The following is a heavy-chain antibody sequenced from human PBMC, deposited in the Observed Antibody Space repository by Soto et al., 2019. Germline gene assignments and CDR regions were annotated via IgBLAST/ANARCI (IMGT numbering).Heavy chain of an antibody. CDR2: IYYSGST. J-gene: IGHJ6*02. V-gene: IGHV4-31*03. Sequence: QVQLQESGPGLVKPSQTLSLTCTVSGGSISSGGYYWSWIRQHPGKGLEWIGYIYYSGSTYYNPSLKSRVTISVDTSKNQISLKLSSVTAADTAVYYCARVIGYCSGGSCYSPYYYYGMDVWGQGTTVTVSS. CDR3: ARVIGYCSGGSCYSPYYYYGMDV. CDR1: GGSISSGGYY. D-gene: IGHD2-15*01.